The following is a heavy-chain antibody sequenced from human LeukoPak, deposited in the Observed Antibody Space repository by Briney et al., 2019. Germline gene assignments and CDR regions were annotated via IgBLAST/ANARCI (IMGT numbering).Heavy chain of an antibody. CDR2: IYSGGST. CDR1: GFTVSSNY. J-gene: IGHJ6*03. Sequence: PGGSLRLSCAASGFTVSSNYMSWVRQAPGKGLEWVSVIYSGGSTYYADSVKGGFTISRDNSKNTLYLQMNSLRAEDTAVYYCARDQLELRDYYYYMDVWGKGTTVTVSS. V-gene: IGHV3-53*01. D-gene: IGHD1-7*01. CDR3: ARDQLELRDYYYYMDV.